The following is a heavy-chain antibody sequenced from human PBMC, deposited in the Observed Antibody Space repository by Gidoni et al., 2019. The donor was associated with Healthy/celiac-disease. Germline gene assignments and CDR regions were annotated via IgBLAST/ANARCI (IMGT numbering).Heavy chain of an antibody. D-gene: IGHD3-10*01. CDR1: GGPISSGSYH. V-gene: IGHV4-61*02. CDR3: AREGNYYGSGSHRPNYYYYYYMDV. CDR2: IYPSGST. J-gene: IGHJ6*03. Sequence: QVQLQESGPGLVKPSQTLSLTCTVSGGPISSGSYHWSWIRQPAGKGLEWIGRIYPSGSTNYNPSLKSRVHISVDTSKNQFSLKMSSVTAADTAVYYCAREGNYYGSGSHRPNYYYYYYMDVWGKGTTVTVSS.